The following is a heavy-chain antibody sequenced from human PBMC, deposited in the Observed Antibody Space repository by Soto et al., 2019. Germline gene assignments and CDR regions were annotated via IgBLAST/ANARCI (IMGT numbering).Heavy chain of an antibody. CDR3: ARESGGATATLDYYYFYMDV. Sequence: ASVKVSCKTSGDSFNDYYIHWVRQAPGQGLEWMGWINPNGGATKYAQNFQGRVTVTRDTSIRTVYMELSSLRSDDTALYYCARESGGATATLDYYYFYMDVWGKGTTVTVSS. CDR2: INPNGGAT. D-gene: IGHD5-12*01. J-gene: IGHJ6*03. V-gene: IGHV1-2*02. CDR1: GDSFNDYY.